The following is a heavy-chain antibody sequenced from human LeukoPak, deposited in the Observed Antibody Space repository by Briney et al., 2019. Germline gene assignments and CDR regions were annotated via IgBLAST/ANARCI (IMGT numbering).Heavy chain of an antibody. CDR2: IYYSGST. V-gene: IGHV4-39*07. CDR1: GGSISSSSYY. Sequence: SETLSLTCTVSGGSISSSSYYWGWIRQPPGKGLEWIGSIYYSGSTYYNPSLKSRVTISVDTSKNQFSLKLSSVTAADTAVYYCARDTASRWWFDPWGQGTLVTVSS. J-gene: IGHJ5*02. D-gene: IGHD6-19*01. CDR3: ARDTASRWWFDP.